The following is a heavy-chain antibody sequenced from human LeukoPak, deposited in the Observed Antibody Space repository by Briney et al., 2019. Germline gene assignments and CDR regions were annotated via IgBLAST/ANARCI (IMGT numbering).Heavy chain of an antibody. Sequence: MSSETLSLTCAAYGGSFSGCYWSWIRQPPGKGLEWIGEINHSGSTNYNPSLKSRVTISVDTSKNQFSLKLSSVTAADTAVYYCARVAQLWLLDYYYGMDVWGQGTTVTVSS. CDR1: GGSFSGCY. V-gene: IGHV4-34*01. CDR2: INHSGST. CDR3: ARVAQLWLLDYYYGMDV. J-gene: IGHJ6*02. D-gene: IGHD5-18*01.